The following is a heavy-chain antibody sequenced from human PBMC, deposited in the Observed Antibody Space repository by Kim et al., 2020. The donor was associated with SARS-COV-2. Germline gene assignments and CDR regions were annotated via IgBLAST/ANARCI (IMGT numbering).Heavy chain of an antibody. CDR2: INPKIINPNGGST. Sequence: ASVKVSCKASGYTFTSYYMHWMRQPPGQGLEWMGIINPKIINPNGGSTTYAQKFQGRVTMTRETSTSPVYMEMSSLRSDDTAVYYCVRGHSSGWYYFDYWGQGTLVTVSS. V-gene: IGHV1-46*03. D-gene: IGHD6-19*01. CDR1: GYTFTSYY. J-gene: IGHJ4*02. CDR3: VRGHSSGWYYFDY.